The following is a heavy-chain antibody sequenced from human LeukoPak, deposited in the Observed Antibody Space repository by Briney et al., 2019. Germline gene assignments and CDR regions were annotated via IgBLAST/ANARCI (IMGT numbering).Heavy chain of an antibody. Sequence: GGSLRLSCAASGFTFSSYSMNWVRQAPGKGLEWVSYISSSSSTIYYADSVKGRFTISRDNAKNSLYLQMNSLRAEDTAVYYCARDLYYYDSSGYYLYYYYGMDVWGQGTTVTVSS. CDR1: GFTFSSYS. CDR3: ARDLYYYDSSGYYLYYYYGMDV. CDR2: ISSSSSTI. J-gene: IGHJ6*02. V-gene: IGHV3-48*04. D-gene: IGHD3-22*01.